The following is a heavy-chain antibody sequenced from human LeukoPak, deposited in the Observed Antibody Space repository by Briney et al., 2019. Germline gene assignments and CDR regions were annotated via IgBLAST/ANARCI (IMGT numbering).Heavy chain of an antibody. CDR2: IIPIFGTA. D-gene: IGHD6-19*01. V-gene: IGHV1-69*13. CDR3: ARGPAYSSGWYGDYYYYMDV. Sequence: SVKVSCKASGGTFSSYAISWVRQAPGQGLEWMGGIIPIFGTANYAQKFQGRVTITADESTSTAYMELSSLKSEDTAVYYCARGPAYSSGWYGDYYYYMDVWGKGTTVTVSS. J-gene: IGHJ6*03. CDR1: GGTFSSYA.